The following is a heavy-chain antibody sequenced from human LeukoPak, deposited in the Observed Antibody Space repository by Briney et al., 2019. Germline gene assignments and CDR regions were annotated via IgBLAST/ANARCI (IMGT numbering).Heavy chain of an antibody. CDR2: IIPIFGTA. V-gene: IGHV1-69*05. D-gene: IGHD1-1*01. CDR3: ARGTELARNYPDY. J-gene: IGHJ4*02. CDR1: GGTFSSYA. Sequence: SVKVSCKASGGTFSSYAISWVRQAPGQGLEWMGGIIPIFGTANYAQKFQGRVTITTDESTSTAYMELSSLRSEDTAVYYCARGTELARNYPDYWGQGTLVTVSS.